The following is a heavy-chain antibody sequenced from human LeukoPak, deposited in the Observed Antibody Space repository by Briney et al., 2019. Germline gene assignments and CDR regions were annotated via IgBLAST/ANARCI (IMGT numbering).Heavy chain of an antibody. CDR3: ITAYSSGWYAY. V-gene: IGHV3-15*01. Sequence: PGGSLRLSCAASGFTFSSHAMSWVRQAPGKGLEWVGRIKSKTDGGTTDYAAPVKGRFTVSRDDSKDTLYLQMNSLKTEDTAVYYCITAYSSGWYAYWGQGTLVTVSS. J-gene: IGHJ4*02. CDR1: GFTFSSHA. CDR2: IKSKTDGGTT. D-gene: IGHD6-13*01.